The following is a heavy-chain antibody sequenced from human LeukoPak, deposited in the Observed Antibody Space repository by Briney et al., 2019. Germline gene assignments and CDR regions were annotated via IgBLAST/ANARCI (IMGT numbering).Heavy chain of an antibody. V-gene: IGHV3-7*03. CDR1: GFTFSNYW. D-gene: IGHD1-1*01. J-gene: IGHJ3*02. Sequence: GGSLRLSCVASGFTFSNYWMSWVRQAPGKGLEWVANIKQDGSEKYYVDSVKGRFTISRDNAKKSLYLQMSSLRAEDTAVYYCARDPYWMERRSAFDIWGQGTMVTVSS. CDR3: ARDPYWMERRSAFDI. CDR2: IKQDGSEK.